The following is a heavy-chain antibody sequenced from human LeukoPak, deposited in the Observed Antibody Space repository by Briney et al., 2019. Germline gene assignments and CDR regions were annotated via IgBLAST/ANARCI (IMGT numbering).Heavy chain of an antibody. Sequence: PSETLSLTCTVSGASTSHFYWNWIRQPPGKGLEWIGYMHNSGSSKHSPSLKSRVTISIDTSKNQFPLQLTSVTAADTAMYFCARSAEWLRNAFDIWGKGTMVSVSS. D-gene: IGHD5-12*01. J-gene: IGHJ3*02. CDR2: MHNSGSS. V-gene: IGHV4-59*01. CDR1: GASTSHFY. CDR3: ARSAEWLRNAFDI.